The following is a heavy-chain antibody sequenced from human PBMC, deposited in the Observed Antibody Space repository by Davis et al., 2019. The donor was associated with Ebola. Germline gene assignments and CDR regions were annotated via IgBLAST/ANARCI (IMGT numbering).Heavy chain of an antibody. J-gene: IGHJ4*02. CDR3: ARDRRVEGGWATGFDY. CDR2: IYSGGST. Sequence: PGGSLRLSCAASGLTVSSNYMSWVRQAPGKGLEWVSVIYSGGSTYYAGSVKGRFTISRHNSRNTLFLQMNSLRAEDTAVYYCARDRRVEGGWATGFDYWGQGTLVTVSS. CDR1: GLTVSSNY. V-gene: IGHV3-53*04. D-gene: IGHD6-19*01.